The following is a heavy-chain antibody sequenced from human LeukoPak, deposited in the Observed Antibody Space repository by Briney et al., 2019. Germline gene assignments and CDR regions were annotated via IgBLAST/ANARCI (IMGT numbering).Heavy chain of an antibody. CDR3: AKGYYYDSSGYLAHDAFDI. CDR1: GFTFGSYA. D-gene: IGHD3-22*01. Sequence: PGGSLRLSCAASGFTFGSYAMNWVRQAPGKGLEWVSAISGSGGSTYYADSVKGRFTISRDNSKNTLYLQMNSLRAEVTAVYYCAKGYYYDSSGYLAHDAFDIRGQGTMVTVSS. V-gene: IGHV3-23*01. J-gene: IGHJ3*02. CDR2: ISGSGGST.